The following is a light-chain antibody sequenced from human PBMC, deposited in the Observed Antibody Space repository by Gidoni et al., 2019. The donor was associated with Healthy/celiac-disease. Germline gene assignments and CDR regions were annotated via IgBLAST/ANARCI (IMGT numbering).Light chain of an antibody. J-gene: IGKJ4*01. CDR2: AAS. CDR1: HGISSY. Sequence: VIRMTQSPSLLPASTGDRVTISCRMSHGISSYLAWYQQKPRKAPELLIYAASTVQRRVPSRFSSGGSGTDFTLTISCLHSEYFATYCYQQYYSFPRTFGQGTKVEIK. CDR3: QQYYSFPRT. V-gene: IGKV1D-8*01.